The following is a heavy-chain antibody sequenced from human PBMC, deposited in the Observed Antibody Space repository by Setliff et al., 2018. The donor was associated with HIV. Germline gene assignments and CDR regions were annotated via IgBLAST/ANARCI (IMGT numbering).Heavy chain of an antibody. CDR2: INNGNGDT. Sequence: ASVKVSCKASGYIFSNHALHWVRQAPGQRLEWMGWINNGNGDTKYSQDFRGRVTITRDSSASTAYMELSSLRSEDTAVYYCSIDVIGGWLRPMPDYWGPGTLVTVSS. V-gene: IGHV1-3*03. CDR1: GYIFSNHA. CDR3: SIDVIGGWLRPMPDY. D-gene: IGHD5-12*01. J-gene: IGHJ4*02.